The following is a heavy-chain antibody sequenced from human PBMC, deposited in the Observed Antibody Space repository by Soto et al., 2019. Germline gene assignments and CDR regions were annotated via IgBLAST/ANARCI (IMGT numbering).Heavy chain of an antibody. J-gene: IGHJ5*02. D-gene: IGHD2-2*01. V-gene: IGHV5-10-1*01. Sequence: GESLKISCKGSGYSFTSYWISWVRQMPGKGLEWMGRIDPSDSCTNYSPSFQGHVTISADKSISTAYLQWSSLKASDPAMYYCARGSIVAVPAAPRNWFDPWGQGSMVTVSS. CDR1: GYSFTSYW. CDR3: ARGSIVAVPAAPRNWFDP. CDR2: IDPSDSCT.